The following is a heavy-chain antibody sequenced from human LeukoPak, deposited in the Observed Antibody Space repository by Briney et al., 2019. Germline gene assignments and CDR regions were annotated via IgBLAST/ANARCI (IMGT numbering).Heavy chain of an antibody. CDR1: GFTFSTYS. V-gene: IGHV3-21*01. CDR3: ANHLACGSTSCPPFDD. D-gene: IGHD2-2*01. Sequence: PLGSLRLSCAASGFTFSTYSMSWVRQAPGQGLGWVSSIGDNIYGIYSAAAVAGRFIISSANAKNSLNLQLNSLIAEAPAVYCFANHLACGSTSCPPFDDWGQGTLVTVSS. J-gene: IGHJ4*02. CDR2: IGDNIYGI.